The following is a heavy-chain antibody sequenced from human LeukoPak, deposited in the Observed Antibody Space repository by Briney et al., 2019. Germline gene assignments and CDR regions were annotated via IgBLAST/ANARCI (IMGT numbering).Heavy chain of an antibody. CDR1: GGSISSGDYY. V-gene: IGHV4-61*08. D-gene: IGHD2-2*01. CDR3: ARDEGGQLNYFDY. Sequence: SETLSLTCTVSGGSISSGDYYWSWIRQPPGKGLEWIGYIYYSGSTNYNPSLKSRVTISVDTSKNQFSLKLSSVTTADTAVYYCARDEGGQLNYFDYWGQGTLVTVSS. J-gene: IGHJ4*02. CDR2: IYYSGST.